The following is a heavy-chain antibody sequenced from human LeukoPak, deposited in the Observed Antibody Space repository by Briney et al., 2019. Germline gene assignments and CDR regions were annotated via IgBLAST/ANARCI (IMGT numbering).Heavy chain of an antibody. V-gene: IGHV4-34*01. CDR3: ARERWLQPIDY. Sequence: PSETLSLTCAVYGGSFSGYYWSWIRQPPGKGLEWIGEINHSGSANYNPSLKSRVTISVDTSKNQFSLKLSSVTAADTAVYYCARERWLQPIDYWGQGTLVTVSS. CDR2: INHSGSA. CDR1: GGSFSGYY. D-gene: IGHD5-24*01. J-gene: IGHJ4*02.